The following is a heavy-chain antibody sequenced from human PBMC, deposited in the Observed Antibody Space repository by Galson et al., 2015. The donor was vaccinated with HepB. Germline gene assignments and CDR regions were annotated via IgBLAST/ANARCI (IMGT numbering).Heavy chain of an antibody. D-gene: IGHD2-2*01. CDR3: ARDRMGVVVPADYGMDV. CDR2: IYYSGST. J-gene: IGHJ6*02. V-gene: IGHV4-61*01. CDR1: GGSVSSGSYY. Sequence: ETLSLTCTVSGGSVSSGSYYWSWIRQPPGKGLEWIGYIYYSGSTNYNPSLKSRVTISVDTSKNQFSLKLSSVTAADTAVYYCARDRMGVVVPADYGMDVWGQGTTVTVSS.